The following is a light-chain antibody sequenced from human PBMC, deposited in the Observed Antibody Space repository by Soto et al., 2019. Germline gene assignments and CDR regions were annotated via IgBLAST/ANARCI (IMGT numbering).Light chain of an antibody. CDR1: QSVSSSY. CDR2: AAS. V-gene: IGKV3-20*01. J-gene: IGKJ3*01. CDR3: QQYGSSLFT. Sequence: EIVLTQSPGTLSLSPGERATLSCRASQSVSSSYLAWYQQKPGQAPRLLIYAASSRATGIPERFSGSGSGTDFTLTISGLEPEDFAVYYCQQYGSSLFTFGPGTKVDIK.